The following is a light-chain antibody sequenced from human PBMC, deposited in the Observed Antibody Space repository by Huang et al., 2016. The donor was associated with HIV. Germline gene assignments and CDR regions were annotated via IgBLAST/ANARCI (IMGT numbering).Light chain of an antibody. V-gene: IGKV2-28*01. CDR1: ERLLHSNGSND. Sequence: DIVMTQSPLSLAVTPGETASISCRSSERLLHSNGSNDLEWYQQKTGQSPRLLIYMGSNRASGVPDRFRGSGSGTDFTLKISRVEAEDVGVYYCMQGLQTRITFGQGTRLEIK. CDR2: MGS. J-gene: IGKJ5*01. CDR3: MQGLQTRIT.